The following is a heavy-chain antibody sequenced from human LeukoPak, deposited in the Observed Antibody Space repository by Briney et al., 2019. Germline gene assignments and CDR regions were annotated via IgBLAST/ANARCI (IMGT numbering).Heavy chain of an antibody. Sequence: GGSLRLSCAASGFTFSSYSMNWVRQAPGKGLEWVGRIKSKTDGGTTDYAAPVKGRFTISRDDSKNTLYLQMNSLKTEDTAVYYCTTVEGYCSSTSCYDYWGQGTLVTVSS. V-gene: IGHV3-15*01. CDR1: GFTFSSYS. D-gene: IGHD2-2*01. CDR2: IKSKTDGGTT. J-gene: IGHJ4*02. CDR3: TTVEGYCSSTSCYDY.